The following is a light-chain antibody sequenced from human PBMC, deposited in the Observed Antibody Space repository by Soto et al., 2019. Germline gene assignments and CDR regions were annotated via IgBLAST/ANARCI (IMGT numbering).Light chain of an antibody. Sequence: EIVLTQSPGTLSLSPGERATLSSRASQSVTNRYLAWYQQKPGQAPRLLIYGACSRATGIPDSFSGSGSGTDFTLTISRLEPEDFAVYYCQQYGSSPPRVTFGPGTKVDI. CDR3: QQYGSSPPRVT. V-gene: IGKV3-20*01. J-gene: IGKJ3*01. CDR1: QSVTNRY. CDR2: GAC.